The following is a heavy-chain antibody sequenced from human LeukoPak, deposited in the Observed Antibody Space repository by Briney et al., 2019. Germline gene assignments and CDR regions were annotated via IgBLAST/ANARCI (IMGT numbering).Heavy chain of an antibody. D-gene: IGHD3-10*02. CDR3: AELGITMIGGV. Sequence: GGSLRLSCAASGFTFSNYEMNWVRQAPGKGLEWVSTISNSDDSTYYADSVKGRFTISRDNAKNSLYLQMNSLRAEDTAVYYCAELGITMIGGVWGKGTTVTISS. CDR2: ISNSDDST. V-gene: IGHV3-48*03. CDR1: GFTFSNYE. J-gene: IGHJ6*04.